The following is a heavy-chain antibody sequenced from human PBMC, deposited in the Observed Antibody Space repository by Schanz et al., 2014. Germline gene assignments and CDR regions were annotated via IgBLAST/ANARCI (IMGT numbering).Heavy chain of an antibody. D-gene: IGHD1-1*01. J-gene: IGHJ5*02. CDR3: ARGRVLES. Sequence: EVQLVESGGGLVQPGGSLRLSCAASEFTFSTDAMSWVRQAPGKGLEWVSAISGSGGTTYYADSVKGRFTISRDNSKNTLDLQMNSLRPEDTAVYYCARGRVLESWGQGTLVTVSS. CDR2: ISGSGGTT. V-gene: IGHV3-23*04. CDR1: EFTFSTDA.